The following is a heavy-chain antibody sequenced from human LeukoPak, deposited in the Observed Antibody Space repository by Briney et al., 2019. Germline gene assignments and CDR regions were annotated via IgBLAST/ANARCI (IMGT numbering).Heavy chain of an antibody. V-gene: IGHV3-30*03. J-gene: IGHJ6*02. D-gene: IGHD2/OR15-2a*01. CDR1: GFTFSSYG. CDR3: VRDLHYFVAMYV. CDR2: IAYAGSTT. Sequence: GGSLRLSCAASGFTFSSYGMNWVRQAPGKGLEWLSLIAYAGSTTYYADSLKGRFTISRDNSKNTLYLQMNSLRVEDTALYYCVRDLHYFVAMYVGSRGTTVTVSS.